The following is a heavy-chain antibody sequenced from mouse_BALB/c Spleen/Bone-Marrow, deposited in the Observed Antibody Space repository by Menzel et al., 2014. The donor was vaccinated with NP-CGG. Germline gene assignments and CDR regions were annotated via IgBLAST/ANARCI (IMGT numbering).Heavy chain of an antibody. CDR1: GYTFTSYI. D-gene: IGHD2-3*01. Sequence: VQLKESGPELVKPGASVKMSCKASGYTFTSYIMHWVKQKPGQGLEWIGYINPYNDGTKYNEKFKGKATPTSDKSSSTAYMELSSLTSEDSAVYYCARRWLPYAMDYWGQGTSVTVSS. CDR2: INPYNDGT. CDR3: ARRWLPYAMDY. J-gene: IGHJ4*01. V-gene: IGHV1-14*01.